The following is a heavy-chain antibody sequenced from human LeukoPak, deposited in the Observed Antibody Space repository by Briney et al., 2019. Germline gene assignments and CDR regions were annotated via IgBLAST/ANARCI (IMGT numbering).Heavy chain of an antibody. J-gene: IGHJ5*02. CDR2: ISAYNGNT. V-gene: IGHV1-18*04. CDR1: GYTFTGYY. CDR3: ARAPIAASWFDP. Sequence: ASVKVSCKASGYTFTGYYMHWVRQAPGQGLEWMGWISAYNGNTNYAQKLQGRVTMTTDTSTSTAYMELRSLRSDDTAVYYCARAPIAASWFDPWGQGTLVTVSS. D-gene: IGHD6-13*01.